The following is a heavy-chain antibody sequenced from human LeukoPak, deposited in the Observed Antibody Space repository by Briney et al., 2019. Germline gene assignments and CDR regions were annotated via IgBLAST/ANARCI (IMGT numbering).Heavy chain of an antibody. CDR1: GFTFSSYA. J-gene: IGHJ4*02. D-gene: IGHD2-2*01. V-gene: IGHV3-30-3*01. CDR2: ISYDGSNK. CDR3: AREIPAH. Sequence: GGSLRLSCAASGFTFSSYAMHWVRQAPGKGLEWVAVISYDGSNKYYADSAKGRFTISRDNSKNTLYLQMNSLRAEDTAVYYCAREIPAHWGQGTLVTVSS.